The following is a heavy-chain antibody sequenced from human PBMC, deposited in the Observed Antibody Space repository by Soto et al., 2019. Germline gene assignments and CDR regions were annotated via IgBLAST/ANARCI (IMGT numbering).Heavy chain of an antibody. CDR3: ARDAXSGTSCHTQENYYAMDV. CDR1: GYTFTNYA. V-gene: IGHV1-3*01. D-gene: IGHD2-2*01. CDR2: INAGNGNT. Sequence: GAPVKVSCKASGYTFTNYAMHWVRQAPGQRLKWMGWINAGNGNTKYSQKFQGRVTITRDTSASTAYMELSSLRSEDTAVYYRARDAXSGTSCHTQENYYAMDVWGQGTMVTVSS. J-gene: IGHJ6*02.